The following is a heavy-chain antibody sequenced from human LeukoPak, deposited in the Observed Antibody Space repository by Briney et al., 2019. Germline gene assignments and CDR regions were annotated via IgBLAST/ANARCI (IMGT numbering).Heavy chain of an antibody. CDR2: LSRGGETR. J-gene: IGHJ4*02. CDR1: GGPFSGYA. Sequence: GGSLRLSCTVNGGPFSGYAMNWACQAPGQGLEWVSGLSRGGETRKYADSVKGRFTVSRDASKNMVFQQMNDLRPEDTAVYYSAEEESYRHCCGGVCIEGNFFDYWGQGSLVTVSS. V-gene: IGHV3-23*01. CDR3: AEEESYRHCCGGVCIEGNFFDY. D-gene: IGHD2-8*02.